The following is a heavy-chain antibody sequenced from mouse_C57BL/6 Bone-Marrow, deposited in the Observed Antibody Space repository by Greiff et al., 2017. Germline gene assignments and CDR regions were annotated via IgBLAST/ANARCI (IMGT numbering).Heavy chain of an antibody. V-gene: IGHV5-17*01. CDR2: ISSGGSTI. D-gene: IGHD1-1*01. Sequence: EVQLVESGGGLVKPGGSLKLSCAASGFTFSDYGMHWVRQAPEKGLEWVAYISSGGSTIYYAATVKGRFTISRDNAKNTLFLQMTSLRSEDTAMYYCARNLLLLSYVPFCYAMDYWGQGTSVTVSS. CDR1: GFTFSDYG. J-gene: IGHJ4*01. CDR3: ARNLLLLSYVPFCYAMDY.